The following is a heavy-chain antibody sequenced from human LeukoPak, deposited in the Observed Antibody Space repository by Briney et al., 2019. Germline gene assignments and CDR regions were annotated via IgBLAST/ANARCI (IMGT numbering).Heavy chain of an antibody. CDR3: ARRDNSGWNYFDY. V-gene: IGHV4-59*02. J-gene: IGHJ4*02. CDR1: GGSVSGYY. Sequence: SETLSLTCTVSGGSVSGYYWSWIRLPPGKGLEWIGYIYYSGGTNYNPSLKSRVTISVDTSKNQFSLKLSSVTAADTAVYYCARRDNSGWNYFDYWGQGTLVTVSS. D-gene: IGHD6-19*01. CDR2: IYYSGGT.